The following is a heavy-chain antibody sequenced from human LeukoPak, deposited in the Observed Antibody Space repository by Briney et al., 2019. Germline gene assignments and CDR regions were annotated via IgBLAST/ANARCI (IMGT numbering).Heavy chain of an antibody. D-gene: IGHD5-24*01. Sequence: GGSLRLSCVASGFTFSSYWMHWVRQAPGKGLVWVSSINSDGSGSSYADSVRGRLTISRDNVKKTLYLQMNSLRDEDTGVYFCARVDGYAQRDWGQGTLDTVSS. J-gene: IGHJ4*02. CDR2: INSDGSGS. V-gene: IGHV3-74*01. CDR1: GFTFSSYW. CDR3: ARVDGYAQRD.